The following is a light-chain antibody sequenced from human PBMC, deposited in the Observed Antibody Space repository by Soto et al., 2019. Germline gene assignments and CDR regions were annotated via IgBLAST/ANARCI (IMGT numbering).Light chain of an antibody. CDR2: AAS. Sequence: DIQMTQSPSSLSASVGDRVTITCRASQGIRNDLSWYQQKPGKAPKRLIYAASTLQSGVPSRFSGSGSGTESTLTISSLQTEDFATYYCLQHNSYPRTFGQGTKVEIK. V-gene: IGKV1-17*01. CDR3: LQHNSYPRT. J-gene: IGKJ1*01. CDR1: QGIRND.